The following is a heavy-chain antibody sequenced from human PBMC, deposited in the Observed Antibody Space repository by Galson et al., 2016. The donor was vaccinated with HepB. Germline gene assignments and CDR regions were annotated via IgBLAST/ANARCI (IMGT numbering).Heavy chain of an antibody. CDR2: TYHTSNWYS. D-gene: IGHD2-15*01. V-gene: IGHV6-1*01. CDR3: ARGHLVVPFSFYFDY. CDR1: GDSAPSKSAA. J-gene: IGHJ4*02. Sequence: CAISGDSAPSKSAAWNWIRHSPSRGLEWLGRTYHTSNWYSDYAVSVKSRITINPDTSKNQFSLQLNSVTPEDTAVYYCARGHLVVPFSFYFDYWGQGSLVTVSS.